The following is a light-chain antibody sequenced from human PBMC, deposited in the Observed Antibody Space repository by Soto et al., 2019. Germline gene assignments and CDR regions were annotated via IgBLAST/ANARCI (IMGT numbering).Light chain of an antibody. CDR2: DAS. Sequence: DIQMTQSPSTLSASVGDRVTITCRASQSISSWLAWYQQKPGKAPKLLIYDASSLESWVPSRFSGSGSGTEFTLTISSLQPDDFASYYCKQYNSYSYTFGQGTKLEIK. V-gene: IGKV1-5*01. J-gene: IGKJ2*01. CDR1: QSISSW. CDR3: KQYNSYSYT.